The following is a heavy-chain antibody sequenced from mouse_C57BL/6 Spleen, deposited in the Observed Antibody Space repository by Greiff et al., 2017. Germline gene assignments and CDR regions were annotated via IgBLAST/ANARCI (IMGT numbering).Heavy chain of an antibody. V-gene: IGHV1-52*01. J-gene: IGHJ2*01. CDR3: ARGGYGRGETFDY. CDR2: IDPSDSET. D-gene: IGHD1-1*01. CDR1: GYTFTSYW. Sequence: QVQLQQPGAELVRPGSSVKLSCKASGYTFTSYWMHWVKQRPIQGLEWIGNIDPSDSETHSNPKFKDKATLTADKSSSTAYMQLSSLTSEDSAVYCCARGGYGRGETFDYWGQGTTLTVSS.